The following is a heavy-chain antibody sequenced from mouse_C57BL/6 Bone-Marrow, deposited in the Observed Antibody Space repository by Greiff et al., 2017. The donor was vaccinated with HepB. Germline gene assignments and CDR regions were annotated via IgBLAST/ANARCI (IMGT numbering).Heavy chain of an antibody. J-gene: IGHJ4*01. V-gene: IGHV1-15*01. CDR2: IDPETGGT. Sequence: QVQLQQSGAELVRPGASVTLSCKASGYTFTDYEMHWVKQTPVHGLEWIGAIDPETGGTAYNQKFKGKAILTADKSTNTAYMELRSLTSEDSAVYYCTRNSLITTVVARYAVDYWCQGTSVTVSS. CDR3: TRNSLITTVVARYAVDY. CDR1: GYTFTDYE. D-gene: IGHD1-1*01.